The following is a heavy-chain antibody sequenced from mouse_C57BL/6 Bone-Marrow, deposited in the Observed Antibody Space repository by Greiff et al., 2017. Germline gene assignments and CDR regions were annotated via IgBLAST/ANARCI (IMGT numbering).Heavy chain of an antibody. CDR3: EHGNYFYGYFAV. Sequence: VQLQQPGAELVKPGASVKLSCKASGYTFTSYWMHWVKQRPGRGLEWIGRIDPNSGGTKYNEKFKSKATLTSDKPSSTAYMQLSSLTSEDSAVYYCEHGNYFYGYFAVGGTGTTVTVSA. CDR1: GYTFTSYW. CDR2: IDPNSGGT. V-gene: IGHV1-72*01. J-gene: IGHJ1*03. D-gene: IGHD2-1*01.